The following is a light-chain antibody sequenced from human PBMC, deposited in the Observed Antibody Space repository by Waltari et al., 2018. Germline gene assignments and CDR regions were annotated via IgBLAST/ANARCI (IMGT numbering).Light chain of an antibody. CDR3: AVWDDSLNGVV. CDR1: SSNIGSNT. CDR2: TNN. Sequence: QSVLTQPPSASATPGQRVTISCSGSSSNIGSNTVTWYHQLPGTAPKLLIYTNNQRPSGVPDRFSGSKSGTPASLAISGLQSEDEADYYCAVWDDSLNGVVFGGGTKLTVL. J-gene: IGLJ2*01. V-gene: IGLV1-44*01.